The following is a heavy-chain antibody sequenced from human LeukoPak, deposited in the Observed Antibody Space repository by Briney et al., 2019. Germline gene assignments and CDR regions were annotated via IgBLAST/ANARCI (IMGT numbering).Heavy chain of an antibody. J-gene: IGHJ4*02. D-gene: IGHD2-8*01. V-gene: IGHV4-34*01. Sequence: SETLSLTCAVYGGSFSGYYWSWIRQPPGKGLEWNGKINHSGSTNYNPSLKSRVTISVDTSKNQFSLKLSSVTAADTAVYYCARDLGYCTNGVCHTRFDYWGQGTLVAVSS. CDR1: GGSFSGYY. CDR3: ARDLGYCTNGVCHTRFDY. CDR2: INHSGST.